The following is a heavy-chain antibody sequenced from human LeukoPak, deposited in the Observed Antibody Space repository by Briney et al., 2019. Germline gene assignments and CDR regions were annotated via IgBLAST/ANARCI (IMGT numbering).Heavy chain of an antibody. D-gene: IGHD5-18*01. Sequence: GGSLRLSCAASGFTFDDYAMHWVRQAPGKGLEWVSLISGDGGSTYYADSVKGRSTISRDNGKNSLYLQMNSLRTEDTALYYCAKDTGRGYSYAHSCYWGQGTLVTVSS. CDR2: ISGDGGST. J-gene: IGHJ4*02. CDR1: GFTFDDYA. V-gene: IGHV3-43*02. CDR3: AKDTGRGYSYAHSCY.